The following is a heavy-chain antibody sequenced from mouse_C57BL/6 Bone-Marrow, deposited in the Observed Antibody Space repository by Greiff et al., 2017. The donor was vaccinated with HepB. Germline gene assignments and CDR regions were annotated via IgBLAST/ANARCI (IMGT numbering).Heavy chain of an antibody. CDR1: GYSITSGYY. Sequence: EVQLVESGPGLVKPSQSLSLTCSVTGYSITSGYYWNWIRQFPGNKLEWMGYISYDGSNNYNPSLKNRISITRDTSKNQFFLKLNSVTTEDTATYYCARVGLGRPPYFDVWGTGTTVTVSS. V-gene: IGHV3-6*01. CDR2: ISYDGSN. CDR3: ARVGLGRPPYFDV. J-gene: IGHJ1*03. D-gene: IGHD4-1*01.